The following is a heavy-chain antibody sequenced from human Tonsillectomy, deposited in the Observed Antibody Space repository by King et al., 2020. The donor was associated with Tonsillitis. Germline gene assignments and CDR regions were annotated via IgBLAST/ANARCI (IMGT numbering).Heavy chain of an antibody. D-gene: IGHD4-23*01. J-gene: IGHJ4*02. CDR3: ARTDYGGNSIDY. Sequence: LKESGPALVKPTQTLTLTCTFSGFSLSTSGMCVTWIRPPPGKALEWLARIHWDDDKFYSTSLRTRLTISKDTSENQVVLTMTNMDPVDTATYYCARTDYGGNSIDYWGQGTLVTVSS. CDR1: GFSLSTSGMC. V-gene: IGHV2-70*04. CDR2: IHWDDDK.